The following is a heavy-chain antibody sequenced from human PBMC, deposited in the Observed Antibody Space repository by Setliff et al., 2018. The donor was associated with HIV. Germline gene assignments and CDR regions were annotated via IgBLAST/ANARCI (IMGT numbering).Heavy chain of an antibody. V-gene: IGHV4-38-2*01. J-gene: IGHJ3*02. CDR1: GYSISNDYY. D-gene: IGHD1-26*01. CDR3: ARGSGSYSMLAFDI. CDR2: ISYRGRT. Sequence: PSETLSLTCAVSGYSISNDYYWGWIRQPPGKGLEWIGSISYRGRTYYNPSLKSRLSISVDTSKNQFSLKLSSVTAADTAVYYCARGSGSYSMLAFDIWGQGTMVTVSS.